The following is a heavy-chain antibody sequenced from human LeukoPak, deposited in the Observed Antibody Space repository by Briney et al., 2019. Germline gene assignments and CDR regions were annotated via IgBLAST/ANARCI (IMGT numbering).Heavy chain of an antibody. CDR2: IYHSGST. CDR3: ASAKTKEVAFDY. J-gene: IGHJ4*02. CDR1: GGSISSNNW. Sequence: PSETLSLTCAVSGGSISSNNWWSWVRQPPGKGLEWIGEIYHSGSTNYNPSLKSRVTISVDKSKNQFSLKLSSVTAADTAVYYCASAKTKEVAFDYWGQGTLVTVSS. V-gene: IGHV4-4*02.